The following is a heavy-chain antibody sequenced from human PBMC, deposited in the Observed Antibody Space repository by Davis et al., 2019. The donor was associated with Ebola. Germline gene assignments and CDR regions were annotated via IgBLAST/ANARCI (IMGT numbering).Heavy chain of an antibody. CDR1: GYTFTSYY. CDR3: ARGFYPFTVTGAFDI. Sequence: ASVKVSCKASGYTFTSYYMHWVRQAPGQGLEWMGIINPSGGSTSYAQKFQGRVTMTRDTSTSTVYMELSSLRSEDTAVYYCARGFYPFTVTGAFDIWGQGTMVTVSS. J-gene: IGHJ3*02. CDR2: INPSGGST. V-gene: IGHV1-46*01. D-gene: IGHD4-17*01.